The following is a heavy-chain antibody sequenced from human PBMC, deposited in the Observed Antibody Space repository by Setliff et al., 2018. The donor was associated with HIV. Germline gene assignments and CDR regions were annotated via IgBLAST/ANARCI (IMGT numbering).Heavy chain of an antibody. D-gene: IGHD3-16*01. Sequence: GASVKVSCKASGYTFTSYYMHWVRQAPGQGLEWMGIINPSGGSTSYAQKLQGRVTMTRDTSTSTVYMELSSLRSEDTAVYYCARDPAVFGLYYYYYMDVWGKGTTVTVSS. CDR1: GYTFTSYY. J-gene: IGHJ6*03. V-gene: IGHV1-46*03. CDR3: ARDPAVFGLYYYYYMDV. CDR2: INPSGGST.